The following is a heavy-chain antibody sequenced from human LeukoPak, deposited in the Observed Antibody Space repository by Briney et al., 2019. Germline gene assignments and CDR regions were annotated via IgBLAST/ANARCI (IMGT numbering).Heavy chain of an antibody. CDR2: ISYDGSNK. Sequence: GRSLRLSCAASGFTFSSYGMHWVRQAPGKGLEWVAVISYDGSNKYYADSVKGRFTISRDNSKNTLYLQMNSLRAEDTAVYYCATPADYYDSSGWEYYFDYWGQGTLVTVSS. CDR1: GFTFSSYG. D-gene: IGHD3-22*01. V-gene: IGHV3-30*03. CDR3: ATPADYYDSSGWEYYFDY. J-gene: IGHJ4*02.